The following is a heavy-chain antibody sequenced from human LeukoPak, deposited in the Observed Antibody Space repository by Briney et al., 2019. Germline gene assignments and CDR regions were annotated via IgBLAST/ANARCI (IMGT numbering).Heavy chain of an antibody. J-gene: IGHJ4*02. CDR3: AKRSGSGWYGVPDDY. D-gene: IGHD6-19*01. Sequence: GGSLRLSCAASGFTFSSYAMSWFRQAPGKGLEWVSAISGSGGSTYYADSVKGRFTISRDNSKNTLYLQMNSLRAEDTAVYYCAKRSGSGWYGVPDDYWGQGTLVTVSS. CDR2: ISGSGGST. CDR1: GFTFSSYA. V-gene: IGHV3-23*01.